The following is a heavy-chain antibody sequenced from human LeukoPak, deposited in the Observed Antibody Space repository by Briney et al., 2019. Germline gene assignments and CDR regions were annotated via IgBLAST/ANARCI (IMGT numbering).Heavy chain of an antibody. CDR2: FDPEDGET. CDR3: ARHLWIQPTYYYGMDV. V-gene: IGHV1-24*01. J-gene: IGHJ6*02. Sequence: GASVKVSCKVSGYTLTELSMHWVRQAPGKGLEWMGGFDPEDGETIYAQKFQGRVTMTEDTSTDTDYMELSSLRSEDTAVYYCARHLWIQPTYYYGMDVWGQGTTVTVSS. CDR1: GYTLTELS. D-gene: IGHD5-18*01.